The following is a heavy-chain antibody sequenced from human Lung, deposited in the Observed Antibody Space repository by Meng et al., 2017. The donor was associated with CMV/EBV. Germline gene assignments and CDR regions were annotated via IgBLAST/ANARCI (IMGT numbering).Heavy chain of an antibody. CDR3: AREKSPGHFDY. Sequence: VQLVQYGEEVMKRGASLRVSCRASGYTFTDYCLHWVRQAPGQGLEWLGTINPNNGGTNYAQRFQDRVTLTRDTSTSTVYMELSSLGSEDTALYYCAREKSPGHFDYLGQGILVTVSS. J-gene: IGHJ4*02. CDR2: INPNNGGT. V-gene: IGHV1-46*01. CDR1: GYTFTDYC.